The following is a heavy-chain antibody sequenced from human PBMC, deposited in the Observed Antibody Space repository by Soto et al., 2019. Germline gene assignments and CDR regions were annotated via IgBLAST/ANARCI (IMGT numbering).Heavy chain of an antibody. CDR1: GFTFSSYS. J-gene: IGHJ4*02. CDR3: ARGFSSSYFDY. V-gene: IGHV3-21*01. D-gene: IGHD6-6*01. CDR2: ISSSSSYI. Sequence: EVQLVESGGGLVKPGGSLRLSCAASGFTFSSYSMNWVRQAPGKGLEWVSSISSSSSYIYYADSVKGRFTISRDNAKNSLYLQMNSLRAEDTALYYCARGFSSSYFDYWGQGTLVTVSS.